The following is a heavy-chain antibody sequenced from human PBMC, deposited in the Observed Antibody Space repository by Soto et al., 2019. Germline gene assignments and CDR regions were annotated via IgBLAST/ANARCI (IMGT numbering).Heavy chain of an antibody. J-gene: IGHJ5*02. CDR1: GFNFNIYA. V-gene: IGHV3-23*01. CDR3: AKRCRVATRGWFDA. Sequence: EVLLLESGGGLAQPGGSLRLSCAASGFNFNIYAMSWVRQCPGKGLEWVSAISGSGGDTYYADSVKGRFTISRDNSKNTLYLQVNSLRDEDTAVYYCAKRCRVATRGWFDAWGQGTLVTVSS. D-gene: IGHD5-12*01. CDR2: ISGSGGDT.